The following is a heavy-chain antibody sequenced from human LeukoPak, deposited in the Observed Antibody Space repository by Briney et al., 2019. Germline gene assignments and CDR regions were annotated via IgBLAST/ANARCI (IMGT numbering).Heavy chain of an antibody. CDR3: ARPFPCSGASCYTGVAAAPLGYFDY. CDR1: GGSVSSGSYY. J-gene: IGHJ4*02. D-gene: IGHD2-2*02. CDR2: IYYSGST. Sequence: SETLSLTCTVSGGSVSSGSYYWSWIRQPPGKGLEWIGYIYYSGSTNYNPSLKSRVTISVDTSKNQFSLKLSSVTAADTAVYCCARPFPCSGASCYTGVAAAPLGYFDYWGQGTRVTVSS. V-gene: IGHV4-61*01.